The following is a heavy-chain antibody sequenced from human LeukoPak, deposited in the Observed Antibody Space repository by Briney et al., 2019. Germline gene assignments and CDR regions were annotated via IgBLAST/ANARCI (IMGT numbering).Heavy chain of an antibody. J-gene: IGHJ4*02. CDR2: INPSGGST. D-gene: IGHD5-12*01. V-gene: IGHV1-46*01. CDR1: GYTFTSYY. Sequence: ASVKVSCKASGYTFTSYYMHWVRQAPGQGLEWMGIINPSGGSTSYAQKFQGRVTMTRDTSTSTVYMELSSLRSEDTAVYYCARSVSGSGYDSAFDYWGQGTLVTVSS. CDR3: ARSVSGSGYDSAFDY.